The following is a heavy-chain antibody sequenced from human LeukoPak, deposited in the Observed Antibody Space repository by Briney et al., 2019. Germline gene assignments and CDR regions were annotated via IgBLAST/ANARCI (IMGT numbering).Heavy chain of an antibody. D-gene: IGHD3-10*01. J-gene: IGHJ4*02. V-gene: IGHV3-30*02. CDR2: IRNDGSNK. CDR3: ARDPQDYYGSGSSTT. CDR1: GFTFSTYG. Sequence: PGGSLRLSCAASGFTFSTYGMHWVRQAPGKGLEWVAFIRNDGSNKYHADSVKGRFTISRDNSKNTLYLQMNSLRAEDTAVYYCARDPQDYYGSGSSTTGGQGTLVTVSS.